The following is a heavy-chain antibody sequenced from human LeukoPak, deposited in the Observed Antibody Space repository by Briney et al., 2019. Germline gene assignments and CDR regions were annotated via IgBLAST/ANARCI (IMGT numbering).Heavy chain of an antibody. CDR1: GFTFSSYA. CDR3: AKDVDILTGYYSVPDY. J-gene: IGHJ4*02. CDR2: ISGSGGST. Sequence: GGSLRLSCAASGFTFSSYAMSWVRQAPGKGLEWVSAISGSGGSTYYADSVKGRFTISRDNSKNTLYLQMNSLRAEDTAVYYCAKDVDILTGYYSVPDYWGQGTLVTVSS. V-gene: IGHV3-23*01. D-gene: IGHD3-9*01.